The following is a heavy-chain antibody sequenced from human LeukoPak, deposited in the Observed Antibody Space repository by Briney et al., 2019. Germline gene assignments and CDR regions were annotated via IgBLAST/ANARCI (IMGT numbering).Heavy chain of an antibody. V-gene: IGHV4-59*08. CDR1: GGSTSSYF. CDR3: ATHLFEASGTYGPHYGMDV. Sequence: SSETLSLTCTVSGGSTSSYFWSWIRQPPGKGLEWIGYVYYTGSTNYSPSLKTRGTISIETYEKQFSLRQSSVTAAHTAIYYCATHLFEASGTYGPHYGMDVWGQGTMVTVSS. J-gene: IGHJ6*02. D-gene: IGHD3-10*01. CDR2: VYYTGST.